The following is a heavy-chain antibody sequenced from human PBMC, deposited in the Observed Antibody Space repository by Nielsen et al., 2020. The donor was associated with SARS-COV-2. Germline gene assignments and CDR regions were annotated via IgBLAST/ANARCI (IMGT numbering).Heavy chain of an antibody. CDR3: ARTYSSWPRANYYYYGMDV. V-gene: IGHV5-51*01. D-gene: IGHD6-13*01. CDR2: IYPGDSDT. J-gene: IGHJ6*02. CDR1: GYSFTSYW. Sequence: GESLKISCKGSGYSFTSYWIGWVRQMPGKGLEWMGIIYPGDSDTRYSPSFQGQVTISADKSISTANLQWSSLKASDTAMYYCARTYSSWPRANYYYYGMDVWGQGTTVTVSS.